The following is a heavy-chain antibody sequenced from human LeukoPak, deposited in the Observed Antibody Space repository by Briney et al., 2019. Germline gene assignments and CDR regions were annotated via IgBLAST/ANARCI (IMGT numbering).Heavy chain of an antibody. D-gene: IGHD6-13*01. CDR3: ARGIAAAGKDWFDP. CDR1: GGTFSSYA. V-gene: IGHV1-69*04. Sequence: GSSVKVSCKASGGTFSSYAISWVRQAPGQGLEWIGRIIPILGIANYAQKFQGRVTITADKSTSTAYMELSSLRSEDTAVYYCARGIAAAGKDWFDPWGQGTLVTVSS. J-gene: IGHJ5*02. CDR2: IIPILGIA.